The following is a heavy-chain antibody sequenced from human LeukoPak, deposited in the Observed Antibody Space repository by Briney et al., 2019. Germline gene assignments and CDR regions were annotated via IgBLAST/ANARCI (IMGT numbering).Heavy chain of an antibody. CDR1: GFTFSNYW. D-gene: IGHD1-26*01. Sequence: GGSLRLSCAASGFTFSNYWMSWVRQAPGEGLEWVANTKEDGSGKYYVDSVKGRFTISRDNAKNSLFLQMNGLRAEDTAVYYCARDKVVGATHFDYWGQGILVTVSS. V-gene: IGHV3-7*01. CDR2: TKEDGSGK. CDR3: ARDKVVGATHFDY. J-gene: IGHJ4*02.